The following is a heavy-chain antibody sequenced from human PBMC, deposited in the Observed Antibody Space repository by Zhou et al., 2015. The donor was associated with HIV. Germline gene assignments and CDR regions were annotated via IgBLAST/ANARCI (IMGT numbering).Heavy chain of an antibody. CDR1: GFTFSNYG. Sequence: QVQLVESGGGVVQPGRSLRLSCAASGFTFSNYGMHWVRQAPGKGLEWVAVISYDGSNKYYADLVKGRFTISRDNSKNTLYLQMNSLRAEDTAVYYCARGGELDYDFWSGYLDYWGQGTLVTVSS. CDR3: ARGGELDYDFWSGYLDY. D-gene: IGHD3-3*01. CDR2: ISYDGSNK. J-gene: IGHJ4*02. V-gene: IGHV3-30*03.